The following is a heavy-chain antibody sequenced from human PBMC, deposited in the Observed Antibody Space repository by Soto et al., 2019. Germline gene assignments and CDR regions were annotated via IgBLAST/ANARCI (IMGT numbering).Heavy chain of an antibody. J-gene: IGHJ4*02. CDR3: ARDSGGLSSSWYGREFEGFDY. Sequence: GGSLRLSCAASGFTVSSTYMSWVRQAPGKGLEGVSVIYSGGSTYYADSVKGRFTISRDNSKNTLYLQMNSLRAEDTAVYYCARDSGGLSSSWYGREFEGFDYWGQGTLVTVSS. CDR1: GFTVSSTY. D-gene: IGHD6-13*01. V-gene: IGHV3-53*01. CDR2: IYSGGST.